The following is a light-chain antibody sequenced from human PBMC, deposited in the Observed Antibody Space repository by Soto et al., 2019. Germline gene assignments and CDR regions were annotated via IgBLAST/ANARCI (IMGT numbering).Light chain of an antibody. Sequence: AIRMTQSPSSLSAFTGDRVTITCRASQGIDNYLAWYQQKPGKAPKFLIYDAFTLQRGVPSRFSCSASGTEFTLSISSLQSEDFPTYYCQQYYSYPLTFGGRTKLEIK. V-gene: IGKV1-8*01. CDR1: QGIDNY. CDR2: DAF. CDR3: QQYYSYPLT. J-gene: IGKJ4*01.